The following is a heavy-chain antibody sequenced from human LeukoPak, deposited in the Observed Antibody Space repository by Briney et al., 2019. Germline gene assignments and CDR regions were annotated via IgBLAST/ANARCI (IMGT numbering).Heavy chain of an antibody. Sequence: GGSLRLSCAASGFTFSSYSMNWVRQAPGKGLEWVSSISSSSSYIYYADSVKGRFTISRDNAKNSLYLQMNSLRAEDTAVYYCARDRYDSSGYFATVNYFDYWGQGTLVTVSS. CDR2: ISSSSSYI. CDR1: GFTFSSYS. V-gene: IGHV3-21*01. J-gene: IGHJ4*02. D-gene: IGHD3-22*01. CDR3: ARDRYDSSGYFATVNYFDY.